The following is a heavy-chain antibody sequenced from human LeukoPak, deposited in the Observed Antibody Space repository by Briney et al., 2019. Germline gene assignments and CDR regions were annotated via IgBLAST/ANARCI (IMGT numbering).Heavy chain of an antibody. J-gene: IGHJ4*02. Sequence: SETLSLTCTVSGGSISSYYWSWIRLPPGKGLEWIGYIYYTGATYYNPSLKSRVTISLDTSKNQFSLKLSSVTAADAAVYYCARAGYSYGTGYYLDYWGQGALVTVSS. CDR3: ARAGYSYGTGYYLDY. V-gene: IGHV4-59*01. CDR2: IYYTGAT. CDR1: GGSISSYY. D-gene: IGHD5-18*01.